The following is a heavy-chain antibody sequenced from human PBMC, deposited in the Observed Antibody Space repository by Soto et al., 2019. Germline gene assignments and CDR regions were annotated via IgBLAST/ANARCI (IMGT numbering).Heavy chain of an antibody. Sequence: SETLSLTCAVSGCSISSGGYSWSWIRQPPGKGLEWIGYIYHSGSTYYNPSLKSRVTISVDRSKNQFSLKLSSVTAADTAVYYCARVKAAAGTYFQHWGQGTLVTVS. CDR2: IYHSGST. J-gene: IGHJ1*01. V-gene: IGHV4-30-2*01. D-gene: IGHD6-13*01. CDR3: ARVKAAAGTYFQH. CDR1: GCSISSGGYS.